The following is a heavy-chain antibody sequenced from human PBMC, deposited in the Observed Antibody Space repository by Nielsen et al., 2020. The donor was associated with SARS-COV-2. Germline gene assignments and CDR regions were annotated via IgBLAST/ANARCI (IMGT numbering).Heavy chain of an antibody. CDR3: VGVGYCSSTSCSPSSYYYYYMDV. J-gene: IGHJ6*03. CDR1: GGSISSHEYY. CDR2: IYYSGNT. Sequence: SETLFLTCSVSGGSISSHEYYWSWIRQSPGRGLEWIGYIYYSGNTYYNPSLKSRVTISVDTSKNQFSLKLSSVTAADTAVYYCVGVGYCSSTSCSPSSYYYYYMDVWGKGTTVTVSS. V-gene: IGHV4-30-4*01. D-gene: IGHD2-2*01.